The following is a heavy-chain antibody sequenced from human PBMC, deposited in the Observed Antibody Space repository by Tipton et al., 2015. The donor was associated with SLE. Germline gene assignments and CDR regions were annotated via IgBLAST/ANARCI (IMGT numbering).Heavy chain of an antibody. Sequence: TLSLTCSVSGGSISSGGYYWSWIRQHPGKGLEWIGYSHYSGSTNYNPSLKSRVTISVDTSKNQFSLKLSSVTAADTAVYYCARGGLGVSYYYYMDVWGKGTTVTVSS. D-gene: IGHD1-26*01. CDR1: GGSISSGGYY. CDR2: SHYSGST. V-gene: IGHV4-61*08. J-gene: IGHJ6*03. CDR3: ARGGLGVSYYYYMDV.